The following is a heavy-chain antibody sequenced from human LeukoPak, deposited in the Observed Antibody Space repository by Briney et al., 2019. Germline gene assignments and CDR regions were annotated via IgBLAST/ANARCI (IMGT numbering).Heavy chain of an antibody. V-gene: IGHV3-7*03. J-gene: IGHJ4*02. D-gene: IGHD6-6*01. CDR2: IKQDGSVK. CDR3: ARIGYSSSSLDF. Sequence: GGSLRLSCAASGFTFSTYWMTWVRQAPGKGLEWVANIKQDGSVKYYVDSVKGRFTISRDNAKNSLYLQMNGLTAEDTAVYNCARIGYSSSSLDFWGRGTLVTVSS. CDR1: GFTFSTYW.